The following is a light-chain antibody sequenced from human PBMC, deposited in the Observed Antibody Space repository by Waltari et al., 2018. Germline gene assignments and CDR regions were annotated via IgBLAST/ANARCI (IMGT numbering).Light chain of an antibody. V-gene: IGKV3D-20*02. CDR1: QSVASRH. CDR3: QQGDGFHPIT. J-gene: IGKJ5*01. CDR2: DAS. Sequence: ETVLTQSPGTLSLSPGERATLSCRASQSVASRHLAWYQQKPGQAPRLLIYDASSRATGIPDRFSGSGSGTDFTLTITSLQPEDFAIYYCQQGDGFHPITFGQGTRLE.